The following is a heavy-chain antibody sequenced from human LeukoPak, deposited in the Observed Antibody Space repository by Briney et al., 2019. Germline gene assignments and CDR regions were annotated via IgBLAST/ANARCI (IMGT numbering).Heavy chain of an antibody. V-gene: IGHV3-53*01. D-gene: IGHD2-15*01. J-gene: IGHJ4*02. Sequence: GGSLRLSCVASGFTVINNYMSWVRQAPGRGLEWGSLLYIAGGIYYAESVKGQFTISRDNSKNTLYLQMNSLRVEDMAVYFGASGGMGARKFYSDPFHYWGQGTLVTVSS. CDR3: ASGGMGARKFYSDPFHY. CDR1: GFTVINNY. CDR2: LYIAGGI.